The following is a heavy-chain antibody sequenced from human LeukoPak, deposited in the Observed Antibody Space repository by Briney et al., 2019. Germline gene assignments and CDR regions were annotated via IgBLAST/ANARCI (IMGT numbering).Heavy chain of an antibody. J-gene: IGHJ3*02. V-gene: IGHV3-23*01. CDR1: GFTFINHS. D-gene: IGHD2-21*01. CDR3: ASRTWIGAGYYAFDI. CDR2: EGSAGGT. Sequence: GGSLRLACAASGFTFINHSASWVRQAPGKGLGWVSAEGSAGGTYYADYVKGRFTIYRDNSENTLYLQMNRLRVEDTAVYYCASRTWIGAGYYAFDIWGQGTMVTVSS.